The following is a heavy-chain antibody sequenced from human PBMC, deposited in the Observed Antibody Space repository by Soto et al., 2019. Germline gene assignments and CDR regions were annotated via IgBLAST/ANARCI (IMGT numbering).Heavy chain of an antibody. V-gene: IGHV4-59*01. Sequence: SETLSLTCTVSGVSITSYYWSWIRQPPGKGLEWVGYIYYSGSTRYNPSLKSRVTIPIDTSKSQFSMKMTSVTAADTAMYYCARESGSYDPLDYWGQGTLVTVSS. CDR1: GVSITSYY. CDR2: IYYSGST. D-gene: IGHD1-26*01. J-gene: IGHJ4*02. CDR3: ARESGSYDPLDY.